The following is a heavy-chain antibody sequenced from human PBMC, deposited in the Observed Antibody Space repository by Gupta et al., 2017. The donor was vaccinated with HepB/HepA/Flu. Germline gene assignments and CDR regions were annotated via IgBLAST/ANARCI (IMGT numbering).Heavy chain of an antibody. Sequence: VSVISGSGGSTYYADSVKGRFTISRDNSKNTLYLQMNSLRAEDTAVYYCAKGGRCSGGSCDCYYYYNMDVWGKGTTVTVSS. CDR3: AKGGRCSGGSCDCYYYYNMDV. CDR2: ISGSGGST. D-gene: IGHD2-15*01. V-gene: IGHV3-23*01. J-gene: IGHJ6*03.